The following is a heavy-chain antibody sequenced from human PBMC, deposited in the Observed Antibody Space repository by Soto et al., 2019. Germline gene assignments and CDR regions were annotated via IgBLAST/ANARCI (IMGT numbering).Heavy chain of an antibody. D-gene: IGHD1-26*01. Sequence: QVQLVESGGDVVQPGRSLRVSCAASGFTFSNYAMHWVRQAPGKGLEWVAVIKHDGNSKYYADSVKGRFTVTRDNCKDTLYLEMNSLRAEDTAVYYCAKDRSGSYTFDYWGQGTLVTVSS. J-gene: IGHJ4*02. CDR3: AKDRSGSYTFDY. V-gene: IGHV3-30-3*01. CDR2: IKHDGNSK. CDR1: GFTFSNYA.